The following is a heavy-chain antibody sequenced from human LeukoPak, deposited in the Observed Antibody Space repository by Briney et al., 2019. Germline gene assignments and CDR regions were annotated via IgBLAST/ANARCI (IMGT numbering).Heavy chain of an antibody. D-gene: IGHD3-22*01. CDR2: INPNSGGT. Sequence: ASVKVSCKASGYTFTGYYMHWVRQAPGQGLEWMGWINPNSGGTNYAQKFQGRVTMTRDTSISTAYMELSRLRSDDTAVYYCAREGVGYYDSSGSDYWGQGTLVTVSS. CDR1: GYTFTGYY. CDR3: AREGVGYYDSSGSDY. J-gene: IGHJ4*02. V-gene: IGHV1-2*02.